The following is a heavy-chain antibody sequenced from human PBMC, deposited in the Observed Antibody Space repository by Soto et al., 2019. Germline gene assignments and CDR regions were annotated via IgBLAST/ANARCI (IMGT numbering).Heavy chain of an antibody. CDR2: ISDDSSNE. CDR3: ARGLRFCDDPNTCYHQFDY. CDR1: GFTFHTYA. V-gene: IGHV3-30-3*01. D-gene: IGHD2-2*01. J-gene: IGHJ4*02. Sequence: QVQLVDSGGGVVRPGASLTLSCAASGFTFHTYALHWVRQAPGKGLEWVAVISDDSSNEYFADSVRGRFTISRDNSRNTRSQHLNSLRADDTAVYYCARGLRFCDDPNTCYHQFDYWGQGTQVTVSS.